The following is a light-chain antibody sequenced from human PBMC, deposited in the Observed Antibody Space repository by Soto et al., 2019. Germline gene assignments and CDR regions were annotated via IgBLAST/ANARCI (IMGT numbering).Light chain of an antibody. J-gene: IGLJ1*01. V-gene: IGLV1-44*01. Sequence: QSVLTQPPSASAAPGQRVTISCSGSRSNIGPNAVNWYQQLPGKAPRLLIFNNNQRPSGVPDRFSGSKSGTSASLAISGLQSRDEATYFCAAWADSLNVLYVFGTGTKLTVL. CDR2: NNN. CDR3: AAWADSLNVLYV. CDR1: RSNIGPNA.